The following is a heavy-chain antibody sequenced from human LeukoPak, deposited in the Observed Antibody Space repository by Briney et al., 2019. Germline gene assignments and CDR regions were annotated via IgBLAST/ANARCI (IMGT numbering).Heavy chain of an antibody. CDR3: TRERGGNGKYFDY. V-gene: IGHV3-48*03. Sequence: GGPLRLSCAVSGFTFSSYEMNWVRQAPGKGLEWVSYISSTGKTIYYADSVKGRFTISRDNAKNSLYLQMDSLRAEDTAVYYCTRERGGNGKYFDYWGQGALVTVSS. J-gene: IGHJ4*02. D-gene: IGHD4-23*01. CDR2: ISSTGKTI. CDR1: GFTFSSYE.